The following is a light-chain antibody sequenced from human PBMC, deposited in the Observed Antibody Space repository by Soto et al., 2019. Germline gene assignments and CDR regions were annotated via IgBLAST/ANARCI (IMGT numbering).Light chain of an antibody. CDR1: QDINKY. J-gene: IGKJ2*01. CDR3: QQSYSSPYT. CDR2: ATS. V-gene: IGKV1-39*01. Sequence: DIQMTQSPSSLSAAVGDSVTITCRASQDINKYLNWYHLTPGKAPKLLVFATSTLHNGVPSRFSGSRSGTDFSLTITSLQPEDFATYYCQQSYSSPYTFGQGTKLEIK.